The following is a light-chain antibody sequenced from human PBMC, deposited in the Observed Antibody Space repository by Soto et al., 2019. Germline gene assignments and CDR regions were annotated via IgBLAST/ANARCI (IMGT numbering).Light chain of an antibody. J-gene: IGKJ1*01. CDR3: QQYNDWPLT. CDR2: GAS. Sequence: IVMTQSPATLSVSLGERATLSCRASQSVSSNLAWYQLKPGQAPRLLIYGASTRATGIPARFSGSGSGTEFTLTISSLQSEDFALYYCQQYNDWPLTFGQGTKVDIK. V-gene: IGKV3-15*01. CDR1: QSVSSN.